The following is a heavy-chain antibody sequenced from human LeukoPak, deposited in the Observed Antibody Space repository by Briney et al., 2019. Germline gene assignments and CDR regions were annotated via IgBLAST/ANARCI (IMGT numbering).Heavy chain of an antibody. J-gene: IGHJ4*02. CDR3: AKQGYYYDSSGYYVFFDY. CDR2: ISGRGGST. D-gene: IGHD3-22*01. Sequence: PGGSLRLSCAASGFTFSSYAMSWVRQAPGKGLEWVSAISGRGGSTYYADSVKGRFTISRDNSKNTLYLQMNSLRAEDTAVYYCAKQGYYYDSSGYYVFFDYWGQGTLVTVSS. V-gene: IGHV3-23*01. CDR1: GFTFSSYA.